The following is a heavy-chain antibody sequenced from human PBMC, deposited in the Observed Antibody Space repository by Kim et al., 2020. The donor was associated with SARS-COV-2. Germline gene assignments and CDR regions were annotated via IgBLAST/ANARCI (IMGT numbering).Heavy chain of an antibody. CDR3: ARAPTGWYELDT. J-gene: IGHJ4*02. CDR2: IYSSGST. CDR1: GSSIRGYY. Sequence: SETLSLTCKVSGSSIRGYYWVWTRQPAGKGLEWIGRIYSSGSTDYNPTLKSRVTMSLDMSKNQVSLNLNSVTAADTAVYFCARAPTGWYELDTWGQGILVTVSS. D-gene: IGHD6-13*01. V-gene: IGHV4-4*07.